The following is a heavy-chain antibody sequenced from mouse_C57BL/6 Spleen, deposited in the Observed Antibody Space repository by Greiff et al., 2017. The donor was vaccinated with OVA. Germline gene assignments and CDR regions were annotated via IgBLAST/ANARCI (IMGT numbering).Heavy chain of an antibody. CDR2: IHPNSGST. Sequence: VQLQQPGAELVKPGASVKLSCKASGYTFTSYWMHWVKQRPGQGLEWIGMIHPNSGSTNYNEKFKSKATLTVDKSSSTAYMQLSSLTSEDSAVYYCARGGYGNYDYWYFDVWGTGTTVTVSS. V-gene: IGHV1-64*01. CDR3: ARGGYGNYDYWYFDV. D-gene: IGHD2-10*02. CDR1: GYTFTSYW. J-gene: IGHJ1*03.